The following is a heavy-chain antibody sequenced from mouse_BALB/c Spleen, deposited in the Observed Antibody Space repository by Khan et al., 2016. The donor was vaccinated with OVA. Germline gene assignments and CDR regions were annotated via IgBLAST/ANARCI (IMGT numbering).Heavy chain of an antibody. J-gene: IGHJ2*01. CDR3: TTAYYRYYNDY. CDR2: IYPGNGYT. D-gene: IGHD2-12*01. V-gene: IGHV1S134*01. CDR1: GSTFTSYG. Sequence: VQLKESGAELGRPGSSVKLSCKTSGSTFTSYGIKWVKQRPGQGLEWIGYIYPGNGYTEYNERFQGKAILTSDPSSSTAYMQLRSRTSDDSARYFCTTAYYRYYNDYWGQGTNLA.